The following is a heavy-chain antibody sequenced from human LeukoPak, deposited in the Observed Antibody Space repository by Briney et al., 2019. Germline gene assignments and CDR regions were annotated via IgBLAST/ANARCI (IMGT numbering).Heavy chain of an antibody. Sequence: GGSLRLSCAASGFTFSSYGMHWVRQAPGKGLEWVAVIWYDGSNKYYADSVKGRFTISRDNSKNTLYLQMNSLRAEDTAVYYCARDRSQAGATTGRGAFDIWGQGTMVTVSS. D-gene: IGHD1-26*01. CDR1: GFTFSSYG. J-gene: IGHJ3*02. CDR3: ARDRSQAGATTGRGAFDI. V-gene: IGHV3-33*01. CDR2: IWYDGSNK.